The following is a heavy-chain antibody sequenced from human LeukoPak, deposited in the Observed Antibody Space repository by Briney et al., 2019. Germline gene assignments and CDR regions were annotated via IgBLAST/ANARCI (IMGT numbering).Heavy chain of an antibody. J-gene: IGHJ1*01. CDR1: GYTFTSYD. D-gene: IGHD3-3*01. V-gene: IGHV1-8*01. CDR3: ARASTIFGRAEYFQH. Sequence: ASVKVSCKASGYTFTSYDINWVRQATGQGLEWMGWMNPNSGNTGYAQKFQGRVTMTRNTSISTAYMELSSLRSEDTAVYYCARASTIFGRAEYFQHWGQGTLVTVSS. CDR2: MNPNSGNT.